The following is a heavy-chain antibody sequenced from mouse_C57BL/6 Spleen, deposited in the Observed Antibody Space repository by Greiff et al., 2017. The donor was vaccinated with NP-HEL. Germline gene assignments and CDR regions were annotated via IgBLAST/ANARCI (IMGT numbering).Heavy chain of an antibody. CDR1: GFTFSDYY. Sequence: EVKLMESEGGLVQPGSSMKLSCTASGFTFSDYYMAWVRQVPEKGLEWVANINYDGSSTYYLDSLKSRFIISRDNAKNILYLQMSSLKSEDTATYYCARDQGEGLLDYWGQGTTLTVSS. D-gene: IGHD2-2*01. J-gene: IGHJ2*01. CDR3: ARDQGEGLLDY. V-gene: IGHV5-16*01. CDR2: INYDGSST.